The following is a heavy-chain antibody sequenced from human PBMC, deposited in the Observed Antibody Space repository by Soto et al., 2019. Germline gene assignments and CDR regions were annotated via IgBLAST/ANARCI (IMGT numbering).Heavy chain of an antibody. CDR1: GFSLTTSGVG. J-gene: IGHJ4*02. D-gene: IGHD3-3*01. Sequence: QITLNESGPTVVRPTETLTLTCRFSGFSLTTSGVGVGWIRQSPGKAPEWLALIYWDDDKRYSASLKSRRTITKVTSKNQVVLTVSDLDPTDTATYYCAHRVLRTVFGLVTTTAIYFDFWGQGTPVAVSS. V-gene: IGHV2-5*02. CDR2: IYWDDDK. CDR3: AHRVLRTVFGLVTTTAIYFDF.